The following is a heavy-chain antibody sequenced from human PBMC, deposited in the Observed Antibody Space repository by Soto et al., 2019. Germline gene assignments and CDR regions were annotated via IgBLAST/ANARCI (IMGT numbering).Heavy chain of an antibody. J-gene: IGHJ6*02. V-gene: IGHV3-23*01. Sequence: AGSLSLSCAASGFTFSSYAMNWVRQGPGRGLEWVSVISGSGGSTYYADSVTGRFTISRDNSKNTLFLQMNSLRAAATAVYYCSRGPRAPHPHDYRMDVWGHGTTVTVSS. CDR1: GFTFSSYA. D-gene: IGHD1-1*01. CDR2: ISGSGGST. CDR3: SRGPRAPHPHDYRMDV.